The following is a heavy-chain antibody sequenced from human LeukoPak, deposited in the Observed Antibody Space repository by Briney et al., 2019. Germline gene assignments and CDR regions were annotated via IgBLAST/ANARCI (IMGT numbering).Heavy chain of an antibody. D-gene: IGHD2/OR15-2a*01. CDR3: ARVPNQYCTSRCYYTAFDI. J-gene: IGHJ3*02. V-gene: IGHV1-18*01. CDR2: ISGLNGNI. Sequence: ASVKVSCKASGYTFTSYGISWVRRAPGQGLEWMGWISGLNGNINHAQNFQDRVTMTTDTSTSTAYMELRSLRSDDTAVYFCARVPNQYCTSRCYYTAFDIWGQGTMVTVSS. CDR1: GYTFTSYG.